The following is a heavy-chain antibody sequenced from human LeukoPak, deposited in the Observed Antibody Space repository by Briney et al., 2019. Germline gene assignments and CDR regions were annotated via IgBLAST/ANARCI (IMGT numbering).Heavy chain of an antibody. V-gene: IGHV3-21*01. Sequence: GGSLRLSCAASGFTFSTYTMNWVRQAPGKGLEWLSSITGSSNKIYYADSLKGRFTTSRDNAKNSLYLQMNSLRAEDTAVYYCARDPSAVTSYFDYWGQGAVVTVSS. J-gene: IGHJ4*02. D-gene: IGHD4-17*01. CDR2: ITGSSNKI. CDR3: ARDPSAVTSYFDY. CDR1: GFTFSTYT.